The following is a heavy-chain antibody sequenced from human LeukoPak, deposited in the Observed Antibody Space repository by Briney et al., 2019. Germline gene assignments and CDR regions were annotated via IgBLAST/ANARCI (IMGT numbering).Heavy chain of an antibody. CDR1: GGSISSSNW. CDR3: TSDYYDCSGYFQYFQH. Sequence: KPSETLSLTCAVSGGSISSSNWWSWVRQPPGKGLEWIGEIYHSGSTNYNPSLKSRVTISVDKSKNQFSLKLSSVTAADTAVYYCTSDYYDCSGYFQYFQHWGQGTLVTVSS. V-gene: IGHV4-4*02. J-gene: IGHJ1*01. CDR2: IYHSGST. D-gene: IGHD3-22*01.